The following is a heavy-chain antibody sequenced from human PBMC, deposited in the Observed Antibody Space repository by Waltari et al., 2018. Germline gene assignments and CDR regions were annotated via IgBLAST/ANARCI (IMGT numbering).Heavy chain of an antibody. CDR3: AGNLGELSSIDY. CDR2: ISSSSSYI. CDR1: GFTFRSYS. V-gene: IGHV3-21*01. D-gene: IGHD3-16*02. Sequence: EVQLVESGGGLVKPGGSLRLSCAASGFTFRSYSMNWVPQAPGKGLDWVSSISSSSSYIYYADSVKGRFTISRDNAKNSLYLQMNSLRAEDTAVYYCAGNLGELSSIDYWGQGTLVTVSS. J-gene: IGHJ4*02.